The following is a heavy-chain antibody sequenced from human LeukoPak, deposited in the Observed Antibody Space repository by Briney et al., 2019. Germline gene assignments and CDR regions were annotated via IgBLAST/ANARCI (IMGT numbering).Heavy chain of an antibody. CDR3: ARDLVTMIATFDI. Sequence: ASVKVSCKASGYTFTGHYMHWVRQAPGQGLEWMGWINPNSGGTNYARKFQGRVTMTRDTSISTAYMELSRLRSDDTAVYYCARDLVTMIATFDIWGQGTMVTVSS. V-gene: IGHV1-2*02. CDR1: GYTFTGHY. D-gene: IGHD3-22*01. J-gene: IGHJ3*02. CDR2: INPNSGGT.